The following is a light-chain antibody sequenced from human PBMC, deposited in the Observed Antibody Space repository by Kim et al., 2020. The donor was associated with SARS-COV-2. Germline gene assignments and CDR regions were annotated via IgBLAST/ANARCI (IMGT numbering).Light chain of an antibody. CDR3: QQYGSSRWT. CDR2: AAS. CDR1: ESVFSSY. Sequence: EFVLTQSPGTLSLSPGERATLSFRASESVFSSYSAWYQHKPGQAPRLLIYAASNRATGIPDRFSGSGSGTDFTLTISRLEPEDSAVYYCQQYGSSRWTFGQGTKVDIK. J-gene: IGKJ1*01. V-gene: IGKV3-20*01.